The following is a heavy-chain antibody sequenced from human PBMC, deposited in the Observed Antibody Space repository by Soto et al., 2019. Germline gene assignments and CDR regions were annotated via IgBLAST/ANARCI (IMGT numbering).Heavy chain of an antibody. Sequence: QLKLVQSGAEVKEPGASVRISCKASGYIFTRYYMYWVRQAPGQGLEWMGIINPAGGAANYAQKLKGRVTMTGDTSTSTVYMELRSLISDDTATYYCARDANGYGMDVWGQGTTVTVSS. V-gene: IGHV1-46*04. CDR3: ARDANGYGMDV. CDR1: GYIFTRYY. CDR2: INPAGGAA. J-gene: IGHJ6*02.